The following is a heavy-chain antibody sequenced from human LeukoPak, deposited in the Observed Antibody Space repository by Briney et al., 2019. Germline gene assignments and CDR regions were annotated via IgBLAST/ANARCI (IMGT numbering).Heavy chain of an antibody. CDR3: AKDPRAYDSVWDIIN. D-gene: IGHD3-22*01. V-gene: IGHV3-23*01. CDR1: GLTFSSYA. J-gene: IGHJ4*02. Sequence: GGSLRLSCTVSGLTFSSYAVSWLPEAPGEGVEWGPGNSGSGGSKYYADSVKGRLTIATDNSKNTLYLQMNSLRAEDTAIYYCAKDPRAYDSVWDIINWGQGTLVTVSS. CDR2: NSGSGGSK.